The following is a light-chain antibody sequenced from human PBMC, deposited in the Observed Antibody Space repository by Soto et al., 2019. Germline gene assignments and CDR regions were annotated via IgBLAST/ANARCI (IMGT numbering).Light chain of an antibody. CDR3: AAWDDSLSGPV. J-gene: IGLJ2*01. CDR2: RNN. CDR1: SSNIGSNY. Sequence: QSVLTQSPSASGTPGQRVTTPCSGSSSNIGSNYVYWYQQLPGTAPKLLIYRNNQRPSGVPDRFSGSKSGTSASLAISGLRSEDEADYYCAAWDDSLSGPVFGGGTKLTVL. V-gene: IGLV1-47*01.